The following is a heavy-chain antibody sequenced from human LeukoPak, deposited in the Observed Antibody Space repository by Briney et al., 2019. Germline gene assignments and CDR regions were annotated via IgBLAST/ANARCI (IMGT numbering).Heavy chain of an antibody. Sequence: SETLSLTCTVSGGSISSSSYYWGWIRQPPGKGLEWIGSIYYSGDTYYNPSLKSRRLTISVDTSKNQFSLRLSSVTAADTAVYYCARHQWHYYYYMGVWGKGSTVTVSS. CDR2: IYYSGDT. CDR3: ARHQWHYYYYMGV. D-gene: IGHD6-19*01. CDR1: GGSISSSSYY. V-gene: IGHV4-39*01. J-gene: IGHJ6*03.